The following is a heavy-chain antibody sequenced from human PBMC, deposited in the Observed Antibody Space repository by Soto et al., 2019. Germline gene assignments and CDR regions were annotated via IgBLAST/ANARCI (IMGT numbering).Heavy chain of an antibody. V-gene: IGHV3-23*01. J-gene: IGHJ6*02. CDR2: ISGSGGST. D-gene: IGHD3-3*01. Sequence: GVSLRLSCAASGFTFSSYAMSWVRQAPGKGLEWVSAISGSGGSTYYADSVKGRFTISRDNSKNTLYLQMNSLRAEDTAVYYCAKDESTIFGVVIPPVTYSYYGMDVWGQGTTVTVSS. CDR3: AKDESTIFGVVIPPVTYSYYGMDV. CDR1: GFTFSSYA.